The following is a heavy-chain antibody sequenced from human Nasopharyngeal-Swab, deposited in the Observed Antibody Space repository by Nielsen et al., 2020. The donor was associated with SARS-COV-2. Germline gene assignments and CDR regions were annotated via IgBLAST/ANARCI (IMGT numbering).Heavy chain of an antibody. CDR3: AKGNYEDWFDP. CDR2: INPSGGST. D-gene: IGHD4-11*01. Sequence: ASVKVSCKASGYTFTSYYMHWVRQAPGQGLEWMGIINPSGGSTSYAQKFQGRVTMTRDTSTSTVYMELRSLRSEDTAVYYCAKGNYEDWFDPWGQGTLVTVSS. V-gene: IGHV1-46*01. J-gene: IGHJ5*02. CDR1: GYTFTSYY.